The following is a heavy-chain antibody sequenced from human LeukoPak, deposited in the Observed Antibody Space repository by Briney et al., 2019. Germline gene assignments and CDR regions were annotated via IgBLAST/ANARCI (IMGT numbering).Heavy chain of an antibody. D-gene: IGHD5-18*01. V-gene: IGHV3-21*01. J-gene: IGHJ4*02. Sequence: GGSLSLSCAASGFIFSDYYMTWLRQTAGKGLEWVASISSSSSYIYYADSVKDRSTISSDNAKNSLYLHMNSLRAEDTAVYCCARDQPSVDTSMAKFDYWGQGTLVTVSS. CDR2: ISSSSSYI. CDR1: GFIFSDYY. CDR3: ARDQPSVDTSMAKFDY.